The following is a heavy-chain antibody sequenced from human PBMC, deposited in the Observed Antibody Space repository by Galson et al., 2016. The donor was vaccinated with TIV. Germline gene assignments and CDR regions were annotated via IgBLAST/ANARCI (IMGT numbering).Heavy chain of an antibody. J-gene: IGHJ4*02. CDR3: AKRPSITIFGAGSNYCDS. D-gene: IGHD3-3*01. CDR1: GFSFSNYA. Sequence: SLRLSCAASGFSFSNYAMSWVRQAPGRGLEWVSGIGASGGSPNYADYVRGRFTISRDNSTNILYLQMISLSAEDAAVYYCAKRPSITIFGAGSNYCDSWGQGTLVTVSS. V-gene: IGHV3-23*01. CDR2: IGASGGSP.